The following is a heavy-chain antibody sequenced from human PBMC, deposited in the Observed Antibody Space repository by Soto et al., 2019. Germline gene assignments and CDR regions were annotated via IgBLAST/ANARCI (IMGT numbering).Heavy chain of an antibody. CDR1: GGTFSSYA. V-gene: IGHV1-69*13. CDR2: IIPIFGTA. CDR3: ARTGVLEQWLVPYYFDY. Sequence: SVKVSCKASGGTFSSYAISWVRQAPGQGLEWMGGIIPIFGTANYAQKFQGRVTITADESTSTAYMELSSLRSEDTAVYYCARTGVLEQWLVPYYFDYWGQGTLVTVSS. J-gene: IGHJ4*02. D-gene: IGHD6-19*01.